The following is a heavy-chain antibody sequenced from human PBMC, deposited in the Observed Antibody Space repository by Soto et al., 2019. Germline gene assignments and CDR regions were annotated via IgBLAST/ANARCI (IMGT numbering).Heavy chain of an antibody. CDR2: MNPHSGET. Sequence: QVQLVQSGAEVRRPGASVKVSCKASGYSFTSLHFNWVRQATGQGLEWIGWMNPHSGETGYAQRFQGRVTMNRDISLSTAYMELRSLTSHDTGVYFCARGSPGPVDHWGQGTLVTVSS. J-gene: IGHJ4*02. CDR1: GYSFTSLH. CDR3: ARGSPGPVDH. V-gene: IGHV1-8*01. D-gene: IGHD3-10*01.